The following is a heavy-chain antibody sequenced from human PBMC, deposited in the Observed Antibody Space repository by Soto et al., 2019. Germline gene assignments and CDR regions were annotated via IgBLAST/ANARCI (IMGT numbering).Heavy chain of an antibody. CDR1: GYIFSSYS. CDR2: INAGNGNT. D-gene: IGHD3-10*01. V-gene: IGHV1-3*01. J-gene: IGHJ4*02. CDR3: ASPSYGSGSSY. Sequence: QVQLVQSGAEVKKPGASVKVSCKASGYIFSSYSLHWVRQAPGQRLEWMGWINAGNGNTKYSQKFQGRVTFTRDTSATTAYMELSGLRSEDTAVYYCASPSYGSGSSYWGQGTLVPVSS.